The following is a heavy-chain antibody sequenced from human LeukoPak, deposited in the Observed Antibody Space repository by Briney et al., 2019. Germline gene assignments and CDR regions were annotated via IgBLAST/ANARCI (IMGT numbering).Heavy chain of an antibody. CDR1: RFTFSTYW. CDR3: AKSGIGGLRGGYFDY. CDR2: ISGRGGNT. D-gene: IGHD4-17*01. Sequence: GGSLRLSCAASRFTFSTYWMHWVRQAPGMGLEWVSGISGRGGNTYYADSVKGQFTISRDNSKNTLYLQMNSLRAEDTAVYYCAKSGIGGLRGGYFDYWGQGTLVTVSS. J-gene: IGHJ4*02. V-gene: IGHV3-23*01.